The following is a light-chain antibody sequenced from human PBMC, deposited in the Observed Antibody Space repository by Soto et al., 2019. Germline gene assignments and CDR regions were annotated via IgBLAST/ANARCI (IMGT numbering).Light chain of an antibody. V-gene: IGKV3-15*01. J-gene: IGKJ1*01. CDR3: QQRSNWPPWT. CDR1: QSISSN. Sequence: EIVMTQSPATLSVSPGERATLSCRASQSISSNLVWYQQKAGQAPRLLIYGASTRATGIPARFSGSGSGTEFTLTISSLEPEDFAVYYCQQRSNWPPWTFGQGTKVDIK. CDR2: GAS.